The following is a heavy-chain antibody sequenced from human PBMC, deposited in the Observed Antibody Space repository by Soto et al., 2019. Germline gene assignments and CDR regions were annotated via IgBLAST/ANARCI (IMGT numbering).Heavy chain of an antibody. J-gene: IGHJ3*02. V-gene: IGHV3-7*01. CDR2: IKQDGSEK. D-gene: IGHD1-1*01. Sequence: PGGSLRLSCAASGFTFSNFWMSWVRQAPGKGLEWVANIKQDGSEKYFMDSVKGRFTISRDSAKNSLYLQMNSLRAEDTAVYYCARNLQNAFDIWGQGTMVTVSS. CDR1: GFTFSNFW. CDR3: ARNLQNAFDI.